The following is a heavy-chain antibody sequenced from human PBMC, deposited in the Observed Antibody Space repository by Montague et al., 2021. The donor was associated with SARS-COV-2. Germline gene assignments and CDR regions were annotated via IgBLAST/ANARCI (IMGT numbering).Heavy chain of an antibody. CDR2: TYYRSKWYN. J-gene: IGHJ6*02. Sequence: CAISGDSVSSNSATWNWVRQSPSRGLEWLGRTYYRSKWYNDYAVSVRGRVTINPDTSKYQFSLHLNSVTPEDTAIYYCTSGREGNYNVMDVWGQGTTVTVSS. D-gene: IGHD1-1*01. V-gene: IGHV6-1*01. CDR3: TSGREGNYNVMDV. CDR1: GDSVSSNSAT.